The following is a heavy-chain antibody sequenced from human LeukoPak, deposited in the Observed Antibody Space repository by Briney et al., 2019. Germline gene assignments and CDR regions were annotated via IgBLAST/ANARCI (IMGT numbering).Heavy chain of an antibody. Sequence: SETLSLTCTVSGGSISGYYWSWIRQPPGKGLEWIGYIYSSGNTNYNPSLKSRVTISVDTSKNPFSLKLSSVTAADTAVYYCARHYCSGGSCRLFDYWGQGTLVTVSS. V-gene: IGHV4-59*08. CDR1: GGSISGYY. D-gene: IGHD2-15*01. CDR3: ARHYCSGGSCRLFDY. CDR2: IYSSGNT. J-gene: IGHJ4*02.